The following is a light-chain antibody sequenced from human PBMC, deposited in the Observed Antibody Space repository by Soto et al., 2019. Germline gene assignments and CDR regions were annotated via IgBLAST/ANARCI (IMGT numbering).Light chain of an antibody. Sequence: DIQMTQSPSSLSASVGDRVTITCRASQIINTWLAWYQQKPGKAPKLLIYRASNLLSGVPSRFSGRGSGTEFSLTISSLQPDDFSIYHCLQYETYSGTFGPGTKGDL. V-gene: IGKV1-5*03. CDR3: LQYETYSGT. CDR1: QIINTW. CDR2: RAS. J-gene: IGKJ3*01.